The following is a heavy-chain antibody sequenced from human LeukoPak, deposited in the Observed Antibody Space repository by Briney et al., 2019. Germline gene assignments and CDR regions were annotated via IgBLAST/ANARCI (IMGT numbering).Heavy chain of an antibody. CDR1: GFTFTTYW. D-gene: IGHD5-12*01. Sequence: PWGSLRLSCAASGFTFTTYWMSWVRQAPGKGLEGVANINKDGSEKKYVDSVRGRFTISRDNAKNSLYLQMNSLRAGDTAVYYCARLGYSGYSDLAYWGQGTLVTVSS. V-gene: IGHV3-7*01. CDR3: ARLGYSGYSDLAY. CDR2: INKDGSEK. J-gene: IGHJ4*02.